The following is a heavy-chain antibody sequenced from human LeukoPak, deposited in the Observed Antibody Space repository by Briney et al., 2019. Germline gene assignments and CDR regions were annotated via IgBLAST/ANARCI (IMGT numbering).Heavy chain of an antibody. V-gene: IGHV1-2*02. J-gene: IGHJ4*02. CDR2: INPNSGGT. CDR1: GYTFTGYY. CDR3: ARARGLEQIYYFDY. D-gene: IGHD3-3*01. Sequence: ASVKVSCKASGYTFTGYYMHWVRQAPGQGLEWMGWINPNSGGTNYAQKFQGRVTMTRDTSISTAYMELSRLRSDDTAVYYCARARGLEQIYYFDYWGQGTLVTVS.